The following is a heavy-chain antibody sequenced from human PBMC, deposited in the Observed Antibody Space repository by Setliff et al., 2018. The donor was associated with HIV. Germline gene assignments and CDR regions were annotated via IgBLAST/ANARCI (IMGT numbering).Heavy chain of an antibody. CDR3: VKHVDSDFSGDPDWFDP. D-gene: IGHD2-15*01. V-gene: IGHV4-39*01. J-gene: IGHJ5*02. CDR2: FSYNGGR. CDR1: GDSVSTRNSF. Sequence: SETLSLTCTVSGDSVSTRNSFWGWIRQPPGKGLEWIGSFSYNGGRRYTPSLKSRVTISADMSKNQFSLNLNSVTAADTAVYYCVKHVDSDFSGDPDWFDPWGQGIPVTVLL.